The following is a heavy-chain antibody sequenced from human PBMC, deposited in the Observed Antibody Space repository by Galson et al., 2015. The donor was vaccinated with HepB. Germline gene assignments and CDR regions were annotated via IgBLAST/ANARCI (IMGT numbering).Heavy chain of an antibody. V-gene: IGHV1-18*04. D-gene: IGHD1-14*01. Sequence: SVKVSCKASAYTFSSHGLSWVRQAPGQGLECMAWINAYNANTHYAQKFQGRVTMTTDISRSIVHMELRSLRSDDTAIYYCADGSFLSRGGFDIWGQGTLVTVSA. CDR2: INAYNANT. J-gene: IGHJ3*02. CDR3: ADGSFLSRGGFDI. CDR1: AYTFSSHG.